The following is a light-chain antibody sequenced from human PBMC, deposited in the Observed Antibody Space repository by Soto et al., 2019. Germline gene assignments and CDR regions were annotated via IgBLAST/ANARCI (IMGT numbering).Light chain of an antibody. CDR3: SSYTSTTTRV. CDR1: SSDVGGYNY. CDR2: EVS. V-gene: IGLV2-14*03. Sequence: SVLTQPASVSWSPGQSITISCTGTSSDVGGYNYVSWYQQHPGKGPKLMIYEVSNRPSGVSNRFSGSKSGNTATLTISGLQAEDEADYYCSSYTSTTTRVFGTGTKVTVL. J-gene: IGLJ1*01.